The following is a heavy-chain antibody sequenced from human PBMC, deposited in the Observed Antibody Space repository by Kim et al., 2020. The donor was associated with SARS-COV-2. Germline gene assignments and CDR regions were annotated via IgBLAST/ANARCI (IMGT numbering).Heavy chain of an antibody. CDR3: ARTAVAGLYYFDY. CDR1: GGSISSSNW. D-gene: IGHD6-19*01. CDR2: IYHSGST. J-gene: IGHJ4*02. Sequence: SETLSLTCAVSGGSISSSNWWSWVRQPPGKGLEWIGEIYHSGSTNYNPSLKSRVTISVDKSKNQFSLKLSSVTAADTAVYYCARTAVAGLYYFDYWGQGTLVTVSS. V-gene: IGHV4-4*02.